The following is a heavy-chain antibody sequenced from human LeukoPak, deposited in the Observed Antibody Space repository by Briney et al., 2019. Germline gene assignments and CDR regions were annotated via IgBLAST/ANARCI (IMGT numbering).Heavy chain of an antibody. CDR3: ARDPGGWFDP. V-gene: IGHV3-11*04. Sequence: GGSLRLSCAASGFTFSDYYMSWLRQAPGQGPEWVSYISSSGSTICYPDPVKGRFTISRDNPKNSLYLQMNSPRAADTAVYYCARDPGGWFDPWGQGTLVTVSS. J-gene: IGHJ5*02. D-gene: IGHD3-16*01. CDR1: GFTFSDYY. CDR2: ISSSGSTI.